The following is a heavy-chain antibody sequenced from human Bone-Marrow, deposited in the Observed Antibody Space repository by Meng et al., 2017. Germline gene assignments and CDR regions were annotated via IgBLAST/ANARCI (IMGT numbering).Heavy chain of an antibody. J-gene: IGHJ6*02. V-gene: IGHV3-30*04. Sequence: GGSLRLSCAASGFTFSSYAMHWVRQAPGKGLEWVAVISYDGSNKYYADSVKGRFTISRDNAKKSLYLQMNSLRAEDTAVYYCARDDYSNYGLFYYYYGMDVWGQGTTVTVSS. CDR2: ISYDGSNK. CDR1: GFTFSSYA. D-gene: IGHD4-11*01. CDR3: ARDDYSNYGLFYYYYGMDV.